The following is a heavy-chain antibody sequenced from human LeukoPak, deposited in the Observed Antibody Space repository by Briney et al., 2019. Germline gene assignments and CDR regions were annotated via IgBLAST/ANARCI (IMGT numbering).Heavy chain of an antibody. V-gene: IGHV1-46*01. Sequence: GASVKVSCKASGYTFTSYYIHWLRQAPGHGLEWVGITNPSGASTSYAQKFQGRVTMTRDTSTSTVYMELSSLRSEDTAVYYCARGAPVVVPSDYGPGYFRHWGQGTLVTVSS. CDR1: GYTFTSYY. J-gene: IGHJ1*01. D-gene: IGHD2-15*01. CDR2: TNPSGAST. CDR3: ARGAPVVVPSDYGPGYFRH.